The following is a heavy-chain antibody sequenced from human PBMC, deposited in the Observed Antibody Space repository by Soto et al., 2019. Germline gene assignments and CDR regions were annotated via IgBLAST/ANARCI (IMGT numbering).Heavy chain of an antibody. D-gene: IGHD6-19*01. J-gene: IGHJ4*02. CDR1: GGSITRNNHF. Sequence: QLQLQESGPGLVKASETLSLTCTVSGGSITRNNHFWGWIRQSPGKGLEWIGSIQYGGTTNYNPSLKRRVIMSAATSKNQFSLMMNSVTAADTAVYYCARLGSSGWYQGSYFDYWGQGTLVTVSS. CDR3: ARLGSSGWYQGSYFDY. CDR2: IQYGGTT. V-gene: IGHV4-39*01.